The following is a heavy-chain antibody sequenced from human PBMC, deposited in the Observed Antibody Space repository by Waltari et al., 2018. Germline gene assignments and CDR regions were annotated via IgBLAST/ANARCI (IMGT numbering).Heavy chain of an antibody. CDR3: ASLGAAAGSPFDY. V-gene: IGHV4-59*01. J-gene: IGHJ4*02. CDR1: GGSIRSSC. Sequence: QVQLQESGPGLGKPSETLSLTCTVSGGSIRSSCWGWTRQPPGKGLEWMGYIYYSGSTIDNPSLKGRVTISVDTSKNQFSLKLSSVTAADTAVYYCASLGAAAGSPFDYWGQGTLVTVSS. D-gene: IGHD6-13*01. CDR2: IYYSGST.